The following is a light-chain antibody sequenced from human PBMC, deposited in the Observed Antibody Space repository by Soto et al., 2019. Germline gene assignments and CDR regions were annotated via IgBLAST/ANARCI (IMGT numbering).Light chain of an antibody. V-gene: IGLV2-14*01. CDR2: NVS. J-gene: IGLJ1*01. CDR1: SSDVGGHNS. CDR3: TSYTSSSTYV. Sequence: QSVLTQPASVSGSPVQSITISCTGTSSDVGGHNSVSWYQQHPGKAPKLMIYNVSNRPSGVSNRFSGSKSGNTASLTISGLLAEDEADYYCTSYTSSSTYVFGAGTKVTVL.